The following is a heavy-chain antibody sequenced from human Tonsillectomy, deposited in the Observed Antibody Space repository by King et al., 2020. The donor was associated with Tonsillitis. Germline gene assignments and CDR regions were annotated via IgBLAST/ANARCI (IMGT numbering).Heavy chain of an antibody. D-gene: IGHD6-25*01. Sequence: VQLVESGGGLVQPGGSLRLSCAASGFTFSSFWMSWVRQAPGKGLGGVASIKQDGSVKLYVDALKGRFTISRDNAKNSLYLQMNSPRAEDTAVYYCASGSGWVFDYWGQGTLVTVSS. CDR1: GFTFSSFW. V-gene: IGHV3-7*01. CDR3: ASGSGWVFDY. CDR2: IKQDGSVK. J-gene: IGHJ4*02.